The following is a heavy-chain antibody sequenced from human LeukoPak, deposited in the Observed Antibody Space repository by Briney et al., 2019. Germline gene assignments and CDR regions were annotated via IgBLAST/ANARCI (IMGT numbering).Heavy chain of an antibody. D-gene: IGHD1-14*01. CDR2: ITNDGSST. V-gene: IGHV3-74*01. J-gene: IGHJ4*02. CDR3: ATQRGGNPAY. Sequence: TGGSLTLSCAASGLTFSSHWMHWVRQAPGKGLVWVSRITNDGSSTTYADSVKGRFTISRDNAKNMLYLQVNSLRAEDTDVYYCATQRGGNPAYWGQGTLVTVSS. CDR1: GLTFSSHW.